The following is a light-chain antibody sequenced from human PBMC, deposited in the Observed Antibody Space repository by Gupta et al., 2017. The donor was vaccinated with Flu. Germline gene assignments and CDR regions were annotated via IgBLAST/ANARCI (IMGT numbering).Light chain of an antibody. Sequence: VTITCSGRSTNIGSNNVNCYQQLPGTAPNILIYSNNKRHLGESEEFCGSKSGTSAALAISGMQAEEEAGYHCEAWYDSLNGFYVFGLGTKFTV. CDR2: SNN. CDR3: EAWYDSLNGFYV. V-gene: IGLV1-44*01. J-gene: IGLJ1*01. CDR1: STNIGSNN.